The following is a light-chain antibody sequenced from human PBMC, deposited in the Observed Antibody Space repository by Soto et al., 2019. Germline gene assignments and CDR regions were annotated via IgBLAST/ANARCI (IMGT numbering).Light chain of an antibody. CDR1: SGSIASNY. Sequence: NFMLTQPHSVSESPGKTVTISCTGSSGSIASNYVQWYQQRPGSAPTTVIYEDNQRPSGVPDRFSGSIDSSSNSASLTISRLKTEDEADYYCQSYDSSNWVFGGGTKVTVL. CDR3: QSYDSSNWV. J-gene: IGLJ3*02. CDR2: EDN. V-gene: IGLV6-57*02.